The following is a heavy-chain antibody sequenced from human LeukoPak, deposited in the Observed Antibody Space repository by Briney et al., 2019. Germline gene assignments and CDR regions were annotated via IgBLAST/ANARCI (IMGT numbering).Heavy chain of an antibody. D-gene: IGHD7-27*01. CDR1: GYTFTSYA. CDR2: IHTNTGNR. J-gene: IGHJ5*02. Sequence: ASVTVSCKASGYTFTSYALKWVRLAPGPGLEWMGLIHTNTGNRTNAHAFTGRFVFSLSTSVSTETLQISSLKAEGTAGYYCARDPSGYNWFYPWGQGTLVTVSS. V-gene: IGHV7-4-1*02. CDR3: ARDPSGYNWFYP.